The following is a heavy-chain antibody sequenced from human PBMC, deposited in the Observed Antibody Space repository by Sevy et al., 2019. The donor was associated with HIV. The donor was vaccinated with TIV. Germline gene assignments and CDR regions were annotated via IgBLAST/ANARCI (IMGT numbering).Heavy chain of an antibody. CDR1: GFTFSSYS. Sequence: GGSLRLSCTASGFTFSSYSMNWVRQAPGKGLEWVSYISSSVGSTIHYADSVKGRFTISRDNAKNSLYLQMNSLRDEXXXXXXXXXXXXYGSVVWGQGTLVTVSS. CDR3: XXXXXYGSVV. D-gene: IGHD3-10*01. J-gene: IGHJ4*02. V-gene: IGHV3-48*02. CDR2: ISSSVGSTI.